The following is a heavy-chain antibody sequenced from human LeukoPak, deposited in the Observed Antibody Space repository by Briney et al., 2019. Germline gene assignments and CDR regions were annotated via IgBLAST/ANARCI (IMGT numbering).Heavy chain of an antibody. D-gene: IGHD6-19*01. V-gene: IGHV3-23*01. J-gene: IGHJ4*02. CDR3: AKDSIVASGWYESYLDS. Sequence: PGGSLRLSCAASGFSFSSYAMNWVRQAPGKGLEWVSSISGSVGSTYYADSVKGRFTISRDNSKKTVYLQMNSLRAEDTAVYYCAKDSIVASGWYESYLDSWGQGTLVTVSS. CDR2: ISGSVGST. CDR1: GFSFSSYA.